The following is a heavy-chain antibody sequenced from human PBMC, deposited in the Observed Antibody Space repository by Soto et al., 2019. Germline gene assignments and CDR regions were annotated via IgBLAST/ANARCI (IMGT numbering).Heavy chain of an antibody. J-gene: IGHJ5*02. Sequence: EASVKVSCKASGYTFTSYAMHWVRQAPGQRLEWMGWINAGNGNTKYSQKFQGRVTITRDTSASTAYMELSSLRSEDTAVYYCARVGYCSGGSCYYWFDPWGQGTLVTVSS. D-gene: IGHD2-15*01. V-gene: IGHV1-3*01. CDR1: GYTFTSYA. CDR3: ARVGYCSGGSCYYWFDP. CDR2: INAGNGNT.